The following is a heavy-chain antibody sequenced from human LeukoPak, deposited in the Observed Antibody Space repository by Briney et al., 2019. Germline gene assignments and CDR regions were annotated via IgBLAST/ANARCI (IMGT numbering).Heavy chain of an antibody. CDR2: ISWDGGST. V-gene: IGHV3-43*01. Sequence: PGGALRLSCAASGFTFDDYTMHWVRQAPGKGLEWVSLISWDGGSTYYADSVKGRFTISRDNSKNSLYLQMNSLRTEDTALYYCARDSNSSGGVDCWGQGTLVTVFS. J-gene: IGHJ4*02. CDR3: ARDSNSSGGVDC. D-gene: IGHD2-15*01. CDR1: GFTFDDYT.